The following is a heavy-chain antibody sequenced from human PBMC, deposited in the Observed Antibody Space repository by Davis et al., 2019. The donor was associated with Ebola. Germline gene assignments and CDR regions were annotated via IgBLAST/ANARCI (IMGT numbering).Heavy chain of an antibody. J-gene: IGHJ5*02. CDR2: SGGMSLQT. V-gene: IGHV3-11*06. D-gene: IGHD3-22*01. CDR3: ARAFYDSSGYHWFDP. CDR1: GLTSGAGF. Sequence: PGGSLRPSCPASGLTSGAGFMSWIRQVPGKGLEWVSYSGGMSLQTSYADSVKGRFTISGDSASNSLYLQMNSLRVEDTAVYYCARAFYDSSGYHWFDPWGQGTLVTVSS.